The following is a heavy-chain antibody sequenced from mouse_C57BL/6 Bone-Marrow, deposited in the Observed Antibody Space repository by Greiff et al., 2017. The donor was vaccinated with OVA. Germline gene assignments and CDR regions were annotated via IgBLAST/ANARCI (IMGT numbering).Heavy chain of an antibody. CDR3: ARWHYYGSSYGFAY. J-gene: IGHJ3*01. Sequence: VQLQQPGAELVKPGASVKLSCKASGYTFTSYWMHWVKQRPGQGLEWIGMLHPNSGSTNYNEKFKSKATLTVDKSSSTAYMQLSRLTSEDSAVYSCARWHYYGSSYGFAYWGQGTLVTVSA. CDR2: LHPNSGST. CDR1: GYTFTSYW. V-gene: IGHV1-64*01. D-gene: IGHD1-1*01.